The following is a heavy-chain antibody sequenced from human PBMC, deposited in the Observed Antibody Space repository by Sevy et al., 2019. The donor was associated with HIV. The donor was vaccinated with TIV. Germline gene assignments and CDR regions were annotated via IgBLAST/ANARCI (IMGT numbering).Heavy chain of an antibody. CDR1: GGTFSSYA. J-gene: IGHJ6*03. CDR2: IIPIFGTA. D-gene: IGHD6-13*01. Sequence: ASVKVSCKASGGTFSSYAISWVRQAPGQGLEWMGGIIPIFGTANYAQKFQGRVTITADKSTSTAYMELSSLRSEDTAVYYCARGIEAARRGGYYYYMDVWGKGTTVTVSS. CDR3: ARGIEAARRGGYYYYMDV. V-gene: IGHV1-69*06.